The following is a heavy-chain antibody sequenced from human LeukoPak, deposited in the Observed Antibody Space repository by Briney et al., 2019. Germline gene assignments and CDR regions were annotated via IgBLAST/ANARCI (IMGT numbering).Heavy chain of an antibody. Sequence: PGGSLRLSCAASGFTFSSYGMHWVRQAPGKGLEWVAVISYDGSNKYYADSVKGRFTISRDNSKNTLYLQMNSLRAEDTAVYYCASPMFYYDSSGSRFDYWGQGTLVTVSS. CDR1: GFTFSSYG. CDR2: ISYDGSNK. V-gene: IGHV3-30*03. J-gene: IGHJ4*02. D-gene: IGHD3-22*01. CDR3: ASPMFYYDSSGSRFDY.